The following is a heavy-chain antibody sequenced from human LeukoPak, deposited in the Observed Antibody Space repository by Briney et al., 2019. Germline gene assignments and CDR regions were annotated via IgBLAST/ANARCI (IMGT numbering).Heavy chain of an antibody. J-gene: IGHJ4*02. D-gene: IGHD2-15*01. CDR3: AKDRGGGDGEFDY. CDR2: ISSSSSTI. V-gene: IGHV3-48*01. Sequence: PGGSLRLSCAASGFTFSSYSMNWVRQAPGKGLEWVSYISSSSSTIYYADSVKGRLTISRENSKNTLYLQMNSLRAEDTAVYFCAKDRGGGDGEFDYWGQGTLVTVSS. CDR1: GFTFSSYS.